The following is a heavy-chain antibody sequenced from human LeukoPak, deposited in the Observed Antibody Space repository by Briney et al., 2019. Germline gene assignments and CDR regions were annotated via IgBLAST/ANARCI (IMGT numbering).Heavy chain of an antibody. J-gene: IGHJ3*02. V-gene: IGHV3-30*02. CDR3: ARGDSSSWLRAFDI. CDR1: GFTFSSYA. Sequence: GGSLRLSCAASGFTFSSYAMSWVRQAPGKGLEWVAFIRYDGSNKYYADSVKGRFTISRDNSKNTLYLQMNSLRAEDTAVYYCARGDSSSWLRAFDIWGQGTMVTVSS. D-gene: IGHD6-13*01. CDR2: IRYDGSNK.